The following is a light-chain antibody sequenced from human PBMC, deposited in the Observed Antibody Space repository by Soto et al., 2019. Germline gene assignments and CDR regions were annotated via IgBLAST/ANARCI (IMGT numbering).Light chain of an antibody. CDR1: QTITNY. CDR3: QQTYTTPWT. V-gene: IGKV1-39*01. Sequence: DIQMSQSPSSLSASVGDRVTITCRASQTITNYLNWYQQKPGKAPKVLIYAASSSQSGVPSRFSGSASGTDFTFIISSLQPEDAATYYCQQTYTTPWTFGQGTKV. CDR2: AAS. J-gene: IGKJ1*01.